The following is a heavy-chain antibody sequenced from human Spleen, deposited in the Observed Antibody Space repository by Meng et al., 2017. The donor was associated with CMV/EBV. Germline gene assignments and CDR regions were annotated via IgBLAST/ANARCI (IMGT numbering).Heavy chain of an antibody. D-gene: IGHD3-3*01. Sequence: GGSLRLSCTASGFTFGDYAMSWVRQAPGKGLEWVGFIRSKAYGGTTEYAASVKGRFTISRDDSKSIAYLQMNSLRTEDTAVYYCTRVGTRFLEWLLFDYWGQGTLVTVSS. CDR2: IRSKAYGGTT. CDR3: TRVGTRFLEWLLFDY. V-gene: IGHV3-49*04. CDR1: GFTFGDYA. J-gene: IGHJ4*02.